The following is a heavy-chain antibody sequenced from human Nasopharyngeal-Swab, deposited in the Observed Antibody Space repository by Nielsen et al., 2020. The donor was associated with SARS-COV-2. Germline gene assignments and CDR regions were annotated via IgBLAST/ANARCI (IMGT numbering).Heavy chain of an antibody. CDR2: INTGNDYT. V-gene: IGHV1-3*04. CDR3: ARGSFSGNYLSPFDY. J-gene: IGHJ4*02. D-gene: IGHD1-26*01. Sequence: WVRQAPGQRLEWMGWINTGNDYTKYSHHLQGRVTITRDTSANTAYVELSSLTSEDTAVYFCARGSFSGNYLSPFDYWGQGTLVTVSS.